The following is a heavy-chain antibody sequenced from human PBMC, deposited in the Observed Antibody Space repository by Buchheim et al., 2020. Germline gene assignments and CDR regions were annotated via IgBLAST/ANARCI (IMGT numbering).Heavy chain of an antibody. D-gene: IGHD3-9*01. J-gene: IGHJ4*02. CDR3: AKSGYDILTGYATLPYYFDY. CDR2: ISGSGGST. Sequence: EVQLLESGGGLVQPGGSLRLSCAASGFTFSSYAMSWVRQAPGKGLERVSAISGSGGSTYYADSVKGRFTISRDNSKNTLYLQMNSLRAEDTAVYYCAKSGYDILTGYATLPYYFDYWGQGTL. V-gene: IGHV3-23*01. CDR1: GFTFSSYA.